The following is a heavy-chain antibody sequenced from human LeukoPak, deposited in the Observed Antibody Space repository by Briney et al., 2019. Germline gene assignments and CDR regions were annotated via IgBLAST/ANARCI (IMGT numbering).Heavy chain of an antibody. J-gene: IGHJ4*02. Sequence: GGSLRLSCAASGFTFSSYSMNWVRQAPGKGLEWVSSISSSSSYIYHADSVKGRFTISRDNAKNSLYLQMNSLRAEDTAVYYCARAPGLRWGQGTLVTVSS. CDR1: GFTFSSYS. CDR2: ISSSSSYI. CDR3: ARAPGLR. V-gene: IGHV3-21*01. D-gene: IGHD3/OR15-3a*01.